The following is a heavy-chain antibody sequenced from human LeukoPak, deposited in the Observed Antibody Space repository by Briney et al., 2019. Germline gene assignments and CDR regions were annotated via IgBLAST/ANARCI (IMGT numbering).Heavy chain of an antibody. CDR2: ISYDGSNK. Sequence: GGSLRLSCAASGFTFSSYAMHWVRQAPGKGLEWVAVISYDGSNKYYADSVKGRFAISRDNSKNTLHLQMNSLRAEDTAVYYCARDSSDYDFWSGYSHWGQGTLVTVSS. J-gene: IGHJ4*02. V-gene: IGHV3-30*09. CDR3: ARDSSDYDFWSGYSH. D-gene: IGHD3-3*01. CDR1: GFTFSSYA.